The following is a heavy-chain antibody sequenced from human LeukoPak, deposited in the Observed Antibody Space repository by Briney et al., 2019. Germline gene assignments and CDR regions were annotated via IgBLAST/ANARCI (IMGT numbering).Heavy chain of an antibody. Sequence: GGSLRLSCAASGFTVSGNYMSWVRQAPGKGLEWVSVIYSGGGTYYADSVKGRFTISRDNSKNTLYLQMNSLRAEDTAVYYCARGSNLFQFDYWGQGTLVTVSS. J-gene: IGHJ4*02. CDR2: IYSGGGT. D-gene: IGHD5-24*01. CDR3: ARGSNLFQFDY. CDR1: GFTVSGNY. V-gene: IGHV3-53*01.